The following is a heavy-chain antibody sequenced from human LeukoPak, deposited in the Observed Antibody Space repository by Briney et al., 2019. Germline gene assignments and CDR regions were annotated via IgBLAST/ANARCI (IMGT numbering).Heavy chain of an antibody. CDR2: VHYTRRT. CDR3: ARGIGDYAGIFDS. J-gene: IGHJ4*02. D-gene: IGHD4-17*01. CDR1: GGSISSGSDY. V-gene: IGHV4-61*01. Sequence: SETLSLTCTVPGGSISSGSDYWTWIRQPPGKGLEWIGYVHYTRRTNYNPSLKSRVTISLDTSKNQISLNLRSVNAADTAVYYCARGIGDYAGIFDSWGQGTLVTVSS.